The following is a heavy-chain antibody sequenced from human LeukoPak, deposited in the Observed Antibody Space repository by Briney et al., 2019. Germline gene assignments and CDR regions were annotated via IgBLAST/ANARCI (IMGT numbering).Heavy chain of an antibody. J-gene: IGHJ4*02. Sequence: PSETLSLTCTVSGGSISSYYWSWIRQPPGKGLEWIGYIYYGGSTNYNPSLKSRVTISVDTSKNQFSLKLNSVTAADTAVYYCARGAPMVRGVIDNYFDYWGQGTLVTVSS. CDR3: ARGAPMVRGVIDNYFDY. D-gene: IGHD3-10*01. CDR2: IYYGGST. CDR1: GGSISSYY. V-gene: IGHV4-59*01.